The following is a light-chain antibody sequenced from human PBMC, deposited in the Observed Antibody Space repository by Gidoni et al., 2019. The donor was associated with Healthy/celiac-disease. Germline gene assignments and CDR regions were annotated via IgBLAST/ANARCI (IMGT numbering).Light chain of an antibody. CDR2: EAS. CDR3: QQYNSYWT. V-gene: IGKV1-5*03. CDR1: QSMSSW. Sequence: DIQMTQSPSTLSASVGDRVTIPCRASQSMSSWLAWYQQQPGKATKLLIYEASSLESGGPSRCSGRASGAEFTLTISSLQADDFATYYCQQYNSYWTFGQGTKVEIK. J-gene: IGKJ1*01.